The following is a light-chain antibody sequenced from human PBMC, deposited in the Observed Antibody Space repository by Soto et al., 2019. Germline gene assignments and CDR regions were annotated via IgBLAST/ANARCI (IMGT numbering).Light chain of an antibody. CDR2: ATS. Sequence: AIQMTQSPSSLSASVGDTVTITCRASQDIEDDLGWYQQKTGKAPKLLIYATSSLQSGVPSRFSGSGSGTDFSLSIRSLQPEDSATYYCLHGYNNPRTFGQGTKVDIK. J-gene: IGKJ1*01. CDR3: LHGYNNPRT. V-gene: IGKV1-6*01. CDR1: QDIEDD.